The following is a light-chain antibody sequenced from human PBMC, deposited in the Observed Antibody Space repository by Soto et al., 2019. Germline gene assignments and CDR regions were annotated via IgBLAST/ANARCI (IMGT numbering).Light chain of an antibody. J-gene: IGKJ1*01. Sequence: DIQMTQSPSSLSASVGDRVTITCRAGQTVTDYLNWYQHKPGKAPKLLIYSASTLQTGVPSRFSGSGSGTDLTLTITSLRPEDFGTYYCHQTYSTPQTFGQGTRVEIK. V-gene: IGKV1-39*01. CDR3: HQTYSTPQT. CDR2: SAS. CDR1: QTVTDY.